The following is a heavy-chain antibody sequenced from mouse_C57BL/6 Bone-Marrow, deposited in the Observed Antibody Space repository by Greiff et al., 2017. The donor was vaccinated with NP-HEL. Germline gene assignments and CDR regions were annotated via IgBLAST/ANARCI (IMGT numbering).Heavy chain of an antibody. CDR2: IWSGGST. D-gene: IGHD1-1*01. CDR3: ARKRKGYYYGSSYDAMDY. Sequence: VKLMESGPGLVQPSQSLSITCTVSGFSLTSYGVHWVRQSPGKGLEWLGVIWSGGSTDYNAAFISRLSISKDNSKSQVFFKMNSLQADDTAIYYCARKRKGYYYGSSYDAMDYWGQGTSVTVSS. J-gene: IGHJ4*01. V-gene: IGHV2-2*01. CDR1: GFSLTSYG.